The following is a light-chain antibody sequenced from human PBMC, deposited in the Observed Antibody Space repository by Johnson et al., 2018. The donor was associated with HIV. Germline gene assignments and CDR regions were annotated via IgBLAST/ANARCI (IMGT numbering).Light chain of an antibody. J-gene: IGLJ1*01. V-gene: IGLV1-51*01. CDR1: SSNIGNNY. CDR3: GTWDSSLRVGF. Sequence: QPVLTQPPSVSAAPGQKVTISCSGSSSNIGNNYVSWYQQLPGRAPKLLIYDNNKRPSVIPDRFSGSKSGTSATLGITGLQTGDEADYYCGTWDSSLRVGFFGTGTKVTVL. CDR2: DNN.